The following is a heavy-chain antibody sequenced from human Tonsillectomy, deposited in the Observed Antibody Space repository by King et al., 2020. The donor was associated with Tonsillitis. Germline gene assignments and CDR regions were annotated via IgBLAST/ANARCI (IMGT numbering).Heavy chain of an antibody. V-gene: IGHV1-46*03. CDR2: INPSDGST. Sequence: VQLVESGAEVKKPGASVKVSCKASGYTFTSYYMQWVRQAPGQGLEWMGIINPSDGSTNYAQKFQGRVTMTRDTSTSTVYMELSSLRSEDTAVYYCARGSEGYSSSWSYWFDPWGKGTLVTVSS. CDR1: GYTFTSYY. CDR3: ARGSEGYSSSWSYWFDP. D-gene: IGHD6-13*01. J-gene: IGHJ5*02.